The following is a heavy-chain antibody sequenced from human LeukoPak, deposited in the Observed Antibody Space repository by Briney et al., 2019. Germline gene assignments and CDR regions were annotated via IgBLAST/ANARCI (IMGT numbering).Heavy chain of an antibody. V-gene: IGHV4-39*07. Sequence: PSETLSLTCTVSGGSISSSSYYWGWIRQPPGKGLEWIGSIYYSGSTYYNPSLKSRVTISVDTSKNQFSLKLSSVTAADTAVYYCARSSSSWYTGIWGQGTMVTVSS. CDR1: GGSISSSSYY. D-gene: IGHD6-13*01. CDR3: ARSSSSWYTGI. CDR2: IYYSGST. J-gene: IGHJ3*02.